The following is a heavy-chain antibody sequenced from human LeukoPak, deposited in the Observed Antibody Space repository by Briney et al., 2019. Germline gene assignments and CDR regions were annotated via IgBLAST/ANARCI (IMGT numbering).Heavy chain of an antibody. Sequence: PGGSLRLSCAASGFIFSSYGMHWDRQAPGKGLEWVAVIWYDGSNKYYADSVKGRFTISRDNSKNTLYLQVNSLRAEDTAVYYCARDYGGTLEYWGQGTLVTVSS. D-gene: IGHD4-23*01. J-gene: IGHJ4*02. CDR1: GFIFSSYG. CDR2: IWYDGSNK. CDR3: ARDYGGTLEY. V-gene: IGHV3-33*01.